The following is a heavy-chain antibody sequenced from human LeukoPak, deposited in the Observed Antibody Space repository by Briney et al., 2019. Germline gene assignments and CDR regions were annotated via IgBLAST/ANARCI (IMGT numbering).Heavy chain of an antibody. Sequence: PSETLSLTCTVSGGSISSYYWSWIRQPPGKGLEWIGYIYYSGSTNYNPSLKSRVTISVDTSKNQFSLKLSSVTAADTAVCYCARDYGAPYYMDVWGKGTTVTISS. J-gene: IGHJ6*03. CDR2: IYYSGST. V-gene: IGHV4-59*01. CDR1: GGSISSYY. CDR3: ARDYGAPYYMDV. D-gene: IGHD3-10*01.